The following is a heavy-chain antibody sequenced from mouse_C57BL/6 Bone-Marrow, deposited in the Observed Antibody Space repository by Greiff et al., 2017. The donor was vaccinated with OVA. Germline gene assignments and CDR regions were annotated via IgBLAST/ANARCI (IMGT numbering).Heavy chain of an antibody. Sequence: VQLQQSGAELVRPGASVTLSCKASGYTFTDYEMHWVKQTPVHGLEWIGAIDPETGGTAYNQKFKGKAILTADNSSSTAYMELRSLTSEDSAVYYCTRGGWLLSDYWGQGTTLTVSS. CDR3: TRGGWLLSDY. D-gene: IGHD2-3*01. CDR1: GYTFTDYE. J-gene: IGHJ2*01. V-gene: IGHV1-15*01. CDR2: IDPETGGT.